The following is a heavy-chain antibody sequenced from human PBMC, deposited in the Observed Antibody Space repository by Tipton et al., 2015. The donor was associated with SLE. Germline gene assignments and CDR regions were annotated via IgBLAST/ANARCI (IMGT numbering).Heavy chain of an antibody. D-gene: IGHD6-19*01. CDR2: ISCAGSNK. CDR1: GFIFSTYA. V-gene: IGHV3-30*04. Sequence: SLRLSCAASGFIFSTYAMHWVRQAPGKGLEWVAIISCAGSNKYYPDSVKGRFTISRDNSKNTLYLQMNSLRAEDTAVYYCAREESSGWYDKAFDIWGQGTMVTVSS. J-gene: IGHJ3*02. CDR3: AREESSGWYDKAFDI.